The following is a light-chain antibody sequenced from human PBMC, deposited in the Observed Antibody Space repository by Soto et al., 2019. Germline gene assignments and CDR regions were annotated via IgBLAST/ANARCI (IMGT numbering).Light chain of an antibody. Sequence: QSALTQPPSASGSPGQSVTISCTGTSSDVGGYNYVSWYQQHPGNAPKLMIYEVIKRPSGVPDRFSGSKSGNTASLTVSGLQAEDEAYYYCSSYAGTNNLYVFGPGTKVTV. CDR2: EVI. CDR3: SSYAGTNNLYV. CDR1: SSDVGGYNY. J-gene: IGLJ1*01. V-gene: IGLV2-8*01.